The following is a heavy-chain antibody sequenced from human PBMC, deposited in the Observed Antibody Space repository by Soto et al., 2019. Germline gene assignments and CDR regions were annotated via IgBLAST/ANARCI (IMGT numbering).Heavy chain of an antibody. D-gene: IGHD2-2*01. CDR2: IKQDGSEK. Sequence: EVQLVESGGGLVQPGGSLRLSCAASGFTFSSYWMSWVRQAPGKVLEWVANIKQDGSEKYYVDSVKGRFTISRDNAKNSLYLQMNSLRAEDTAGYYCARMPGVFAFTSDDSYYYYMDVWGKGTTVTVSS. J-gene: IGHJ6*03. CDR1: GFTFSSYW. CDR3: ARMPGVFAFTSDDSYYYYMDV. V-gene: IGHV3-7*01.